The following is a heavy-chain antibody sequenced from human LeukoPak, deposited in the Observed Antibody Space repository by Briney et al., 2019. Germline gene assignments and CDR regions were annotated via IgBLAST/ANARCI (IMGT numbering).Heavy chain of an antibody. CDR3: ARLDYGGNPSGGAVDY. Sequence: GGSLRLSCAASGFTFSSYSMNWVRQAPGKGLEWVSSISSSSYIYYADSVKGRFTISRDNTKNSLYLQMNSLRADDTAVYYCARLDYGGNPSGGAVDYWGQGTLVTVSS. J-gene: IGHJ4*02. CDR2: ISSSSYI. V-gene: IGHV3-21*01. D-gene: IGHD4-23*01. CDR1: GFTFSSYS.